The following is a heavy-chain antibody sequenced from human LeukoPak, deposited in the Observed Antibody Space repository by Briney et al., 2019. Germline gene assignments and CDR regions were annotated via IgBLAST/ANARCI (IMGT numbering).Heavy chain of an antibody. CDR1: GFTVSSNY. Sequence: LPGGSLRLSCAASGFTVSSNYMSWVRQAPGKGLEWVSVIYNGGSTYYADSVKGRFTISRDNSKNTLYLQMNSLRAEDTAVYYCARDRFGSSGWFGPFDYWGQGTLVTVSS. V-gene: IGHV3-66*01. J-gene: IGHJ4*02. CDR3: ARDRFGSSGWFGPFDY. CDR2: IYNGGST. D-gene: IGHD6-19*01.